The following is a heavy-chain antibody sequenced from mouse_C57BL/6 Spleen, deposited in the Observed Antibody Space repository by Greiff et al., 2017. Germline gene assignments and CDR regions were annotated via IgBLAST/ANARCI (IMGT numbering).Heavy chain of an antibody. V-gene: IGHV5-15*01. J-gene: IGHJ2*01. CDR3: ARRSSGYPYYFDY. CDR2: ISNLAYSI. Sequence: EVKLMESGGGLVQPGGSLKLSCAASGFTFSDYGMAWVRQAPRKGPEWVAFISNLAYSIYYADTVTGRFTLSRENAKNTLYLEMSSLRSEDTAMYYCARRSSGYPYYFDYWGQGTTLTVSS. D-gene: IGHD3-2*02. CDR1: GFTFSDYG.